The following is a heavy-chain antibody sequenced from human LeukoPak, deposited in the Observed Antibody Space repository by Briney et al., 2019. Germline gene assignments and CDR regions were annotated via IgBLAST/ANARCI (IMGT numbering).Heavy chain of an antibody. V-gene: IGHV3-23*01. J-gene: IGHJ4*02. Sequence: GGSLRLSCTASGFTFRSYALSWVRQAPGKGLEWVSATTGSGDKLFYADSVKGRFTISRDNSKNTLYLQMNSLRAEDTAVYYCARDLGYSSGWYLRDFDYWGQGTLVTVSS. CDR1: GFTFRSYA. CDR3: ARDLGYSSGWYLRDFDY. D-gene: IGHD6-19*01. CDR2: TTGSGDKL.